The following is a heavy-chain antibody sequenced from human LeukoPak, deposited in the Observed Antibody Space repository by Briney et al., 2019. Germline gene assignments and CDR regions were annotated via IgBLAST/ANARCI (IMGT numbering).Heavy chain of an antibody. CDR1: GFTFSSYA. CDR3: AELGITMIGGV. D-gene: IGHD3-10*02. J-gene: IGHJ6*04. Sequence: GGSLRLSCAASGFTFSSYAMHWVRQAPGKGLEYVSAISSSGGSTYYANSVKGRFTISRDNDKNSLYLQMNSLRAEDTAVYYCAELGITMIGGVWGKGTTVTISS. V-gene: IGHV3-64*01. CDR2: ISSSGGST.